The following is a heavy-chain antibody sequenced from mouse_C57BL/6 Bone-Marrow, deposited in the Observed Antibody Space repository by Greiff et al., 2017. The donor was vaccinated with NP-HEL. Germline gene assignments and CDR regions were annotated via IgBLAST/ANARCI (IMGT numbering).Heavy chain of an antibody. V-gene: IGHV5-12*01. Sequence: EVKLVESGGGLVQPGGSLKLSCAASGFTFSDYYLYWVRQTPETRLEWVAYISNGGGSTYYPDTVKGRFTISRDNAKNTLYLQMSRLKSEDTAMYYCARHGSSYYAMDYWGQGTSVTVSS. CDR3: ARHGSSYYAMDY. CDR2: ISNGGGST. CDR1: GFTFSDYY. D-gene: IGHD1-1*01. J-gene: IGHJ4*01.